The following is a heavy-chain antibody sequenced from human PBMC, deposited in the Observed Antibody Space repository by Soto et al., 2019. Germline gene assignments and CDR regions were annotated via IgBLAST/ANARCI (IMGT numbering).Heavy chain of an antibody. CDR3: ARGIQLWFLADY. V-gene: IGHV1-3*01. CDR2: INAGNGNT. Sequence: ASVKVSCKTSGYTFADYAIHWVRQAPGQRLEWMGWINAGNGNTHYSQKFQGRVTITRDTSATTAYMELSSLRSEDTAVYYCARGIQLWFLADYWGQGTLVTV. CDR1: GYTFADYA. J-gene: IGHJ4*02. D-gene: IGHD5-18*01.